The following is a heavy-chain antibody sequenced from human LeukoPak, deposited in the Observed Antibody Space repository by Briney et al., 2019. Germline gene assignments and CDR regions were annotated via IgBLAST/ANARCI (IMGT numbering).Heavy chain of an antibody. V-gene: IGHV1-69*13. D-gene: IGHD1-7*01. CDR2: FTPIFGTA. CDR3: ARDVGLELKNWFDP. CDR1: GGTFSNYA. J-gene: IGHJ5*02. Sequence: SVKVSCKASGGTFSNYAISWVRQAPGQGLEWMGGFTPIFGTANYAQKFQGRVTITADESTSTAYMELSSLRSEDTAVYYCARDVGLELKNWFDPWGQGTVVTVSS.